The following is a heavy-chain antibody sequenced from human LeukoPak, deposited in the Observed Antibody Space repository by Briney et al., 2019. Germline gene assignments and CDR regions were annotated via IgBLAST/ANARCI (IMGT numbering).Heavy chain of an antibody. CDR3: ATSRYCSGGSCLSFDY. CDR1: GYPFSNYG. J-gene: IGHJ4*02. Sequence: GGPLRLSCAASGYPFSNYGMDWVRQTPGRGLEWISYIGGRATNTEYADSVKVRFTISRDNSKNTLYLQMNSLRAEDTAVYYCATSRYCSGGSCLSFDYWGQGTLVTVSS. D-gene: IGHD2-15*01. V-gene: IGHV3-48*01. CDR2: IGGRATNT.